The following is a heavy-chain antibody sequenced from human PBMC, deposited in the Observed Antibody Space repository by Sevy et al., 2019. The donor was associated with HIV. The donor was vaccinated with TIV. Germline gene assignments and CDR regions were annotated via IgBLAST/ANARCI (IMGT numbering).Heavy chain of an antibody. J-gene: IGHJ5*02. CDR3: ARDGVGYGDYVGQFDP. D-gene: IGHD4-17*01. Sequence: GGSLRLSCAASGFTFSDYYMSWIRQAPGKGLEWVSYISSSSSYRNYEDSVKGRFTIPKDNAKNSLYLKMNSLRAEDTAVDYCARDGVGYGDYVGQFDPWGQGTLVTVSS. CDR2: ISSSSSYR. CDR1: GFTFSDYY. V-gene: IGHV3-11*06.